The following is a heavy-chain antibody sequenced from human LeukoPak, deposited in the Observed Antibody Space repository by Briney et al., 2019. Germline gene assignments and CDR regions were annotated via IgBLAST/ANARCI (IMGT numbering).Heavy chain of an antibody. CDR3: ATDRDNSDWQKRFDS. D-gene: IGHD2-21*02. CDR1: GFTFSTYW. CDR2: INQDASEI. V-gene: IGHV3-7*01. Sequence: GGSLRLSCEASGFTFSTYWMNWYRQAPGKGLEWVGNINQDASEINYVDSVRGRFTISRDNAKNSLHLQMNSLRAEDTAVYYCATDRDNSDWQKRFDSWGQGTLVTVSS. J-gene: IGHJ4*02.